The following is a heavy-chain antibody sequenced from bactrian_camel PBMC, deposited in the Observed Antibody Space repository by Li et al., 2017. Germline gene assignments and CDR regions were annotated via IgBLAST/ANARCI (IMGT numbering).Heavy chain of an antibody. CDR3: AARLSPCYWATMAERGYNY. CDR1: AYIDSRYC. D-gene: IGHD4*01. CDR2: IDSVGIT. Sequence: VQLVESGGGSVQAGGSLRPSCAASAYIDSRYCMGWFRQVPGKEREGVAVIDSVGITRYADSVKGRFTISKDNAKTTLYLQMNSLKPEDTSMYYCAARLSPCYWATMAERGYNYWGQGTQVTVS. V-gene: IGHV3S53*01. J-gene: IGHJ4*01.